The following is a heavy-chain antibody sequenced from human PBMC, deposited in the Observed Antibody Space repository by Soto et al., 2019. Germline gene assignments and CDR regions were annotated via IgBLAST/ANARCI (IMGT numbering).Heavy chain of an antibody. Sequence: QVQLVQSGAEVKKPGASVKVSCKASGYSFTRYGISWVRQAPGQGLEWMGWISGYNANTNYPENLQGRVTMTTDTSTSTAYMEVRNMISEDTAVYYCARMGDVPYYYYGLDVWGHGTTVTVSS. J-gene: IGHJ6*02. CDR2: ISGYNANT. CDR3: ARMGDVPYYYYGLDV. V-gene: IGHV1-18*01. CDR1: GYSFTRYG. D-gene: IGHD3-16*01.